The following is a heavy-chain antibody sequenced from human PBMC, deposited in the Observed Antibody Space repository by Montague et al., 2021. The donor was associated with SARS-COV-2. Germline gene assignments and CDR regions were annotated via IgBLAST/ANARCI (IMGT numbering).Heavy chain of an antibody. J-gene: IGHJ6*02. V-gene: IGHV3-11*01. Sequence: SLRLSCAASGFTFSDYYMSWIRQAPGKGLEWVSYISSSGSTIYYADSVKGRFTISRDNAKNSLYLQMNSLRAEDTAVYYCARLGLGLRNYDFWSGQSPNYYYGMDVWGQGTTVTVSS. CDR2: ISSSGSTI. CDR1: GFTFSDYY. CDR3: ARLGLGLRNYDFWSGQSPNYYYGMDV. D-gene: IGHD3-3*01.